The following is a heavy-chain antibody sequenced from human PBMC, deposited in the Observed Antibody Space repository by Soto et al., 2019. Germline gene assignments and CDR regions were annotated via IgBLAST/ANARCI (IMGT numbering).Heavy chain of an antibody. D-gene: IGHD1-26*01. CDR3: ARPYSGSYSSYDY. J-gene: IGHJ4*02. V-gene: IGHV4-39*01. CDR1: GGSISSSSYY. CDR2: IYYSGST. Sequence: SETLSLTCTVSGGSISSSSYYWGWIRQPPGKGLEWIGSIYYSGSTYYNPSLKSRVTISVDTSKNQFSLKLSSVTAADTAVYYCARPYSGSYSSYDYWGQGTLVTVSS.